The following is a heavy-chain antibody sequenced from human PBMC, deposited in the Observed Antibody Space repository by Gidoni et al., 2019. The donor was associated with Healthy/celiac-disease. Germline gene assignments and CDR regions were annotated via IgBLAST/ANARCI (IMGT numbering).Heavy chain of an antibody. D-gene: IGHD4-17*01. CDR1: GYTFTSYA. CDR2: INAGNGNT. V-gene: IGHV1-3*01. Sequence: QVQLVQSGAAGKKPGASVKVSYKASGYTFTSYAMHWVRQAPGQRLEWMGWINAGNGNTKYSQKFQGRVTITRDTSASTAYMELSSLRSEDTAVYYCARDLGYGDYVCNWFDPWGQGTLVTVSS. CDR3: ARDLGYGDYVCNWFDP. J-gene: IGHJ5*02.